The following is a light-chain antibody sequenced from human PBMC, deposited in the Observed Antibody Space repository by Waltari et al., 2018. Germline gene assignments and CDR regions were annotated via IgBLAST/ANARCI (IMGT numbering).Light chain of an antibody. V-gene: IGKV3-11*01. Sequence: ELVLTQSPATLSLSPGERATLSCRASQSVSSYLAWYQQKPGQAPRLLIYDASNRATGIPARFSGSGSGTDFTLTISSLEPEDFAVYYCHQRSNWPRTFGQGTRVEVK. J-gene: IGKJ1*01. CDR2: DAS. CDR3: HQRSNWPRT. CDR1: QSVSSY.